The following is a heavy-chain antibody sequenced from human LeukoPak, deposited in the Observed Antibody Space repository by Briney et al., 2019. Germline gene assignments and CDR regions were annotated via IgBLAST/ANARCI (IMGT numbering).Heavy chain of an antibody. Sequence: SETLSLTCAVYGGSFSGYYWSWIRQPPGKGLEWIGEINHSGSTNYNPPLKSRVTISVDTSKNQFSLKLSSVTAADTAVYYCARISYGRYYFDYWGQGTLVTVSS. V-gene: IGHV4-34*01. J-gene: IGHJ4*02. CDR1: GGSFSGYY. CDR3: ARISYGRYYFDY. CDR2: INHSGST. D-gene: IGHD5-18*01.